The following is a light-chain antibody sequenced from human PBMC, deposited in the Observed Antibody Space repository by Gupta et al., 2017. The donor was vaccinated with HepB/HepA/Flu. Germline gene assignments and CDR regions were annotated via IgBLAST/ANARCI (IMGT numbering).Light chain of an antibody. CDR1: QSVSSY. Sequence: EIVLTQSPATLSLSPGERATLSCRASQSVSSYLAWYQQKPGQAPRLLIYDASNRATGIPARFSGSGYGTDFTLTISSLEPEDFAVYYCQQRSNGPPSCSFGQGTKLEIK. J-gene: IGKJ2*04. CDR2: DAS. V-gene: IGKV3-11*01. CDR3: QQRSNGPPSCS.